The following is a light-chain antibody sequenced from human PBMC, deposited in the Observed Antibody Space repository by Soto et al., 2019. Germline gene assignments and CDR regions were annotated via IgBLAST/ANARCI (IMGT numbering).Light chain of an antibody. Sequence: QSALTQPAPVSGSPGQSITISCTGTSSDVGGYNYVSWYQQHPGKAPKLMIYDVSKWPSGVSNRFSGSKSGKTASLTISGLQAEDEADYYCSSYTSSTSVVFGGGTKVTVL. V-gene: IGLV2-14*01. CDR1: SSDVGGYNY. CDR2: DVS. J-gene: IGLJ2*01. CDR3: SSYTSSTSVV.